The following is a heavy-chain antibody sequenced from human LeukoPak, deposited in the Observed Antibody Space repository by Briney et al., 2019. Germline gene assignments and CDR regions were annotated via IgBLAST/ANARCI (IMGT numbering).Heavy chain of an antibody. V-gene: IGHV1-2*02. CDR3: ARAPPGGSIRGVIIHFDY. J-gene: IGHJ4*02. D-gene: IGHD3-10*01. CDR1: GYTFTGYY. CDR2: INPNSGGT. Sequence: ASVKVSCKASGYTFTGYYMHWVRKAPGQGLEWMGWINPNSGGTNYAQKFQGRVTMTRDTSISTAYMELSRLRSDDTAVYYCARAPPGGSIRGVIIHFDYWGQGTLVTVSS.